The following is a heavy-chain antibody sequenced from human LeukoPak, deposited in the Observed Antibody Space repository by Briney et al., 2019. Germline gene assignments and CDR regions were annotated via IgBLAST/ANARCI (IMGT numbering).Heavy chain of an antibody. V-gene: IGHV4-34*01. CDR1: GGSFSGYY. CDR2: INHSGST. D-gene: IGHD1-7*01. J-gene: IGHJ3*02. CDR3: ARVSSRYNWNYYRAFDI. Sequence: PSETVSHTCAVYGGSFSGYYWSWIRQSPGKGLEWIGEINHSGSTNYNPSLKSRVTISVDTSKNQFSLKLSSMTAADTAVYYCARVSSRYNWNYYRAFDIWGQGTMVTVSS.